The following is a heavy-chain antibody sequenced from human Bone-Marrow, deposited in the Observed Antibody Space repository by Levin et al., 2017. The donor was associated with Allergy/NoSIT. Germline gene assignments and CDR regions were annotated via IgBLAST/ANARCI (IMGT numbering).Heavy chain of an antibody. D-gene: IGHD6-13*01. J-gene: IGHJ4*02. CDR1: GFTLSDFW. CDR3: ARQGRAEYSGSWYVPDFVPEQAFDY. CDR2: ISDDGNTI. V-gene: IGHV3-74*01. Sequence: GGSLRLSCAVSGFTLSDFWMHWVRQVPGKGLVWISRISDDGNTIDYADFVKGRFTISRDYAKNTLYLQMNSLRAEDTAVYYCARQGRAEYSGSWYVPDFVPEQAFDYWGQGTLVTVSS.